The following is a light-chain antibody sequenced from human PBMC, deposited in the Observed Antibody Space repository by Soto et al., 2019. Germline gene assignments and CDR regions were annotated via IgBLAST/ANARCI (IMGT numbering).Light chain of an antibody. V-gene: IGLV2-14*01. CDR2: EVD. CDR3: VSYIESSLTHWV. Sequence: QSVLTQPASVSGSPGQSITISCTGTYTDVGGYNRVSWYQHHAGKGPKMLIFEVDNRPSGISDRVSGSKSGDTASLTISDLQAEDEADYYCVSYIESSLTHWVFGGGTKLTVL. CDR1: YTDVGGYNR. J-gene: IGLJ3*02.